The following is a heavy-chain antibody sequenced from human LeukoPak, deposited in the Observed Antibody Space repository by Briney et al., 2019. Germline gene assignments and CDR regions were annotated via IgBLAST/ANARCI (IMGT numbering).Heavy chain of an antibody. J-gene: IGHJ2*01. Sequence: SETLSLTCTVSGGSISSSIRWSWVRHPPEKRLEWIGYIYSTGSTNYNPSLQSRVTMSVHTSKNQFSLKLSSVTAADTAIYYCARLGLLPWYFDLWGRGTLVTVSS. V-gene: IGHV4-59*08. CDR2: IYSTGST. CDR1: GGSISSSIR. D-gene: IGHD1-26*01. CDR3: ARLGLLPWYFDL.